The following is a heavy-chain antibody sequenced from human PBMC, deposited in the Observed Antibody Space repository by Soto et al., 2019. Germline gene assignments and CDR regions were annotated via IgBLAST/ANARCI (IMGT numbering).Heavy chain of an antibody. CDR1: GDSVSSNSAA. CDR2: TYYRSKWYN. Sequence: PSQTLSLTRAISGDSVSSNSAAWNWIRQSPSRGLEWLGRTYYRSKWYNDYAVSVKSRITINPDTSKNQFSLQLNSVTPEDTAVYYCARDVELWRPTYYYGMDVWGQGTTVTVSS. D-gene: IGHD6-19*01. J-gene: IGHJ6*02. CDR3: ARDVELWRPTYYYGMDV. V-gene: IGHV6-1*01.